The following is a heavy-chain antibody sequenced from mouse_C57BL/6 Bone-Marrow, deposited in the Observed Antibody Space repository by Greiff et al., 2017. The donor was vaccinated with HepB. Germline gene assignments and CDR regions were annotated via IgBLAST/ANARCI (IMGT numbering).Heavy chain of an antibody. D-gene: IGHD4-1*01. V-gene: IGHV1-55*01. CDR1: GYTFTSYW. Sequence: QVQLQQPGAELVKPGASVKMSCKASGYTFTSYWITWVKQRPGQGLEWIGEIYPGSCSTNYNEKFKSQATLTVDTSSSTAYMQLSSLTSEDSAVYYCELGPFDYWGQGTTLTVSS. CDR3: ELGPFDY. CDR2: IYPGSCST. J-gene: IGHJ2*01.